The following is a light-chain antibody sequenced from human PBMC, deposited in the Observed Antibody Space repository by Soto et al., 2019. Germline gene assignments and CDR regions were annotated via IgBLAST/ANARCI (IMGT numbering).Light chain of an antibody. CDR1: SSDVGGYNY. J-gene: IGLJ1*01. V-gene: IGLV2-14*03. Sequence: QSALTQPASVSGSPGQSIAIPWTGSSSDVGGYNYVSWYQQHPGKAPKLMIYDVTNRPSGVSNRFSGSKSGNTASLTISGLQAEDEADYYCSSYTSNTTYVFGTGTKVTAL. CDR2: DVT. CDR3: SSYTSNTTYV.